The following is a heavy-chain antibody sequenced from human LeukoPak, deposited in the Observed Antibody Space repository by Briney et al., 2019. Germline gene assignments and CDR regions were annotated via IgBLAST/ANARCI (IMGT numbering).Heavy chain of an antibody. CDR3: ARDHNYAFDN. Sequence: GGSLRLSCTASGFPFIEYSMNWFRQAPGKGLEWISYIGISSGNTKYADSVKGRFTISADNAKNSLYLQMNSLRVEDTAVYYCARDHNYAFDNWGQGTLVSVSS. CDR1: GFPFIEYS. J-gene: IGHJ4*02. V-gene: IGHV3-48*04. CDR2: IGISSGNT. D-gene: IGHD5-18*01.